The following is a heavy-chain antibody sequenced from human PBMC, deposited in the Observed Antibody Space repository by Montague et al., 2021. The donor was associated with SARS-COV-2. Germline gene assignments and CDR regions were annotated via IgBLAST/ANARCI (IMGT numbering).Heavy chain of an antibody. D-gene: IGHD4-17*01. J-gene: IGHJ6*02. CDR1: GFTFSSYG. V-gene: IGHV3-33*05. CDR2: ISYDGSNK. CDR3: ARDPGDYEGYYYGMDV. Sequence: SLRLSCAASGFTFSSYGMHWVRQAPGKGLEWVAVISYDGSNKYYADSVKGRFTISRDNSENTLYLQMNSLRAEDTAVYYCARDPGDYEGYYYGMDVWGQGTTVTVSS.